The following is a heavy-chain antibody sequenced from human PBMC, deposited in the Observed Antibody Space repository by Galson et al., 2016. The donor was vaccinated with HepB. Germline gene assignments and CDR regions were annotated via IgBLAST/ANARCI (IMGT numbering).Heavy chain of an antibody. Sequence: SVKVSCKVSGYTLIELSMHWVRQAPGDGLEWMGGFDPEDGETIYAQNFQGRVTMTEDTSTFAAYMELSSLRSEDTAVYYCATGLPFDYVWGSHRFRNYYFDYWGQGTLVTVSS. CDR3: ATGLPFDYVWGSHRFRNYYFDY. CDR1: GYTLIELS. D-gene: IGHD3-16*02. J-gene: IGHJ4*02. CDR2: FDPEDGET. V-gene: IGHV1-24*01.